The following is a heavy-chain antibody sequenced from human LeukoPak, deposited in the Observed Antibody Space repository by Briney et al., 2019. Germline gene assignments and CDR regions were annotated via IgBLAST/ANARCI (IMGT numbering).Heavy chain of an antibody. CDR3: ARGTIAVAALFDN. J-gene: IGHJ4*02. CDR1: GGSISSGSYY. Sequence: SQTLSLTCTVSGGSISSGSYYWSWIRQPAGKGLEWIGRIYTSGSTNYNPSLKSRVTISVDTSKNQFSLKLSSVTAADTAVYYCARGTIAVAALFDNWGQGTLVTVSS. D-gene: IGHD6-19*01. CDR2: IYTSGST. V-gene: IGHV4-61*02.